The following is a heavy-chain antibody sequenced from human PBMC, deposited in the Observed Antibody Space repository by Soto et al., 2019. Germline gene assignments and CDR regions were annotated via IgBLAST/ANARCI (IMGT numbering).Heavy chain of an antibody. V-gene: IGHV5-10-1*01. CDR2: IDPSDSYT. CDR1: GYSFTSYC. D-gene: IGHD2-2*01. Sequence: GESLKISWKASGYSFTSYCISGVRQLPGKGLERRGRIDPSDSYTNYSPSFHGDVTITADKSISTAYLQWSSVKASDTAMYYCARHVIYIVVVPAADPNWFDPWGQGTLVTVSS. J-gene: IGHJ5*02. CDR3: ARHVIYIVVVPAADPNWFDP.